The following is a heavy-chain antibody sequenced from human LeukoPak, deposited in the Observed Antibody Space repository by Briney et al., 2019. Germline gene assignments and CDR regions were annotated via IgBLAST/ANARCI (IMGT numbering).Heavy chain of an antibody. CDR3: ARENMDSNSFDY. CDR2: INPNRGAT. CDR1: GYTFTDHY. D-gene: IGHD3/OR15-3a*01. J-gene: IGHJ4*02. Sequence: ASEKVSCKASGYTFTDHYIHWVRQAPGQGLEWMGWINPNRGATNYAQKFQGRLTMTRDTSITTAYMELSRLTSDDTAIYYCARENMDSNSFDYWGQETLVTVSS. V-gene: IGHV1-2*02.